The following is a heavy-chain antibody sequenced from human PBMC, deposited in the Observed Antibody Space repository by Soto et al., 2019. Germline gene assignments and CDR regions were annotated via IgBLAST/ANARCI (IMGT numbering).Heavy chain of an antibody. V-gene: IGHV5-51*01. CDR3: ATRSDPYHRYYYYGMDV. D-gene: IGHD3-10*01. CDR2: IYPGDSDT. CDR1: GYSFTSYW. Sequence: GESLKISCKGSGYSFTSYWIGWVRQMPGKGLEWMGIIYPGDSDTRYSPSFQGQVTISADKSISTAYLQWSSLKASDTAMYYCATRSDPYHRYYYYGMDVWGQGTTVTVSS. J-gene: IGHJ6*02.